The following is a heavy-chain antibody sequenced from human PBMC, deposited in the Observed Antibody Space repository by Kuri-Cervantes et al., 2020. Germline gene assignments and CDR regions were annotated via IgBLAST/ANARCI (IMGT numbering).Heavy chain of an antibody. V-gene: IGHV4-30-2*01. D-gene: IGHD1-1*01. CDR1: GGSISSGGYS. CDR2: IYHSGST. CDR3: ARDRWNDLFVWFDP. Sequence: LRLSCAVSGGSISSGGYSWSWIRQPPGKGLEWIGYIYHSGSTYYNPSLKSPVTISVDTPKNQFSLKLSSVTAADTAVYYCARDRWNDLFVWFDPWGQGTLVTVSS. J-gene: IGHJ5*02.